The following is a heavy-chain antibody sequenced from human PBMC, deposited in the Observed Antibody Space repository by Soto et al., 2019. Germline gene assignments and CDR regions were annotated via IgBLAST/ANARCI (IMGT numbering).Heavy chain of an antibody. CDR3: ATGDSTDSSHGVCPAHYNHDMDV. Sequence: SVKVCCKASGYRFTDYHIHWVRQAPGQGLEWLGRINPKSGGTSTAQKFQGGVTMTTDTSISTASMELTRLTSDDTAIHYSATGDSTDSSHGVCPAHYNHDMDVQGQ. D-gene: IGHD2-8*01. V-gene: IGHV1-2*06. J-gene: IGHJ6*02. CDR1: GYRFTDYH. CDR2: INPKSGGT.